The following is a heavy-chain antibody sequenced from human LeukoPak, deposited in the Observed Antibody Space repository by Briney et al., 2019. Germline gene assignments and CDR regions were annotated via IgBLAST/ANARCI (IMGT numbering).Heavy chain of an antibody. Sequence: SETLSLTCTVSGGSISSYYWSWIRQPPGKGLEWIGYIYYSGSTNYNPSLKSRVTISVDTSKNQFSLRLSSVTAADTAVYYCARGYCSSTSCYRWFDPWGQGTLVTVSS. CDR2: IYYSGST. CDR1: GGSISSYY. V-gene: IGHV4-59*01. CDR3: ARGYCSSTSCYRWFDP. J-gene: IGHJ5*02. D-gene: IGHD2-2*01.